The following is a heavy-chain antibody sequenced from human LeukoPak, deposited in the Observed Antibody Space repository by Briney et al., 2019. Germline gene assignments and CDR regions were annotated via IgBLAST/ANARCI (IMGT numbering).Heavy chain of an antibody. CDR2: ITSDGTST. Sequence: PGGSLRLSCAASGFSFSTTWMHWVRQPPGQGLVWVARITSDGTSTSYAESVEGRFTISRDNAKNTLYLQMSSLRAEDTAVYYCAKDRCSNGIGCYYYYMDVWGKGTTVTIYS. D-gene: IGHD2-8*01. CDR1: GFSFSTTW. V-gene: IGHV3-74*03. CDR3: AKDRCSNGIGCYYYYMDV. J-gene: IGHJ6*03.